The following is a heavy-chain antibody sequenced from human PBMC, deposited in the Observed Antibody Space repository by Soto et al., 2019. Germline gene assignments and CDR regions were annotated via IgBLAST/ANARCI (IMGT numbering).Heavy chain of an antibody. Sequence: GGSLRLSCAASGFTFSSFAIYWVRQAPGKGLEWVAVISYDGNNKYYADSVRGRFTISRDNSKNTLFLQTSSLRVEDTAMYYCAKDSVSAAAGQGYHYYHMDAWGKGTTVTVSS. CDR2: ISYDGNNK. V-gene: IGHV3-30*18. CDR3: AKDSVSAAAGQGYHYYHMDA. D-gene: IGHD6-13*01. J-gene: IGHJ6*03. CDR1: GFTFSSFA.